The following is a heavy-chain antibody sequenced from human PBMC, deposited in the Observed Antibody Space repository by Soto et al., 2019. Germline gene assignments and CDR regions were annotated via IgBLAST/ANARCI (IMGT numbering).Heavy chain of an antibody. Sequence: GASVKVSCKASGYTFTSYGISWVRQAPGQGLEWMGWISAYNGNTNYAQKLQGRVTMTTDTSTSTAYMELRSLRSDDTAVYYCARSFEYVFWSVYGYYFDYGGQGTLVTVSS. D-gene: IGHD3-3*01. CDR1: GYTFTSYG. V-gene: IGHV1-18*01. CDR3: ARSFEYVFWSVYGYYFDY. J-gene: IGHJ4*02. CDR2: ISAYNGNT.